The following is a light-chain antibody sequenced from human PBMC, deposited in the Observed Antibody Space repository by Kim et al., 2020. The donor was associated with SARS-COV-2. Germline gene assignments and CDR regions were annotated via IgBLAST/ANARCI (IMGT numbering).Light chain of an antibody. CDR1: GSNIGNNF. CDR3: GTWDSSLGGVV. CDR2: DNN. V-gene: IGLV1-51*01. Sequence: QAVVTQPPSVSAAPGQKVTISCSGSGSNIGNNFVSWYQQLPGTAPKLLIYDNNKRPSGIPDRFSGSRSGTSATLGITGLQTGDEADYYCGTWDSSLGGVVFGGGTQLTVL. J-gene: IGLJ2*01.